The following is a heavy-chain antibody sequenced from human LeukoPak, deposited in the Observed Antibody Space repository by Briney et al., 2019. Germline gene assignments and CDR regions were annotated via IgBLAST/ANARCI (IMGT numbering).Heavy chain of an antibody. CDR1: GFTFSSYE. V-gene: IGHV3-48*03. Sequence: GGSLRLSCVASGFTFSSYEMNWVRQAPGKGLEWVSYISSNGSTIYYADSVKGRFTISRDNAKNTLNLQMNSLRAEDTAVYYCARDLGQYYDTSDNWFDPWGQGTLVTVSS. J-gene: IGHJ5*02. D-gene: IGHD3-22*01. CDR2: ISSNGSTI. CDR3: ARDLGQYYDTSDNWFDP.